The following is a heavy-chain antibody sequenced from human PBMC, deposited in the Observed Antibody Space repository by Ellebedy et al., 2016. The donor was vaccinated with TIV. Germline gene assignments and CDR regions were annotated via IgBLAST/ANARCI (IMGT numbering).Heavy chain of an antibody. CDR3: VKSIGVTVMGAAGFDY. J-gene: IGHJ4*02. Sequence: SLKISCAASGFNFDDHAMHWVRQAPGKGLEWVSGINWNSGRIEYADSVKGRFTISRDNAKNSLYLQMNSLRPEDTALYYCVKSIGVTVMGAAGFDYWGQGTLVTVSS. CDR2: INWNSGRI. D-gene: IGHD4-17*01. V-gene: IGHV3-9*01. CDR1: GFNFDDHA.